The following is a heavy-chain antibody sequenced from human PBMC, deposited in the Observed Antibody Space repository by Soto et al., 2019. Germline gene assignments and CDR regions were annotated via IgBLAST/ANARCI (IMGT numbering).Heavy chain of an antibody. CDR2: IYHSGST. D-gene: IGHD3-16*01. J-gene: IGHJ4*02. V-gene: IGHV4-4*02. CDR1: SGSISSSNW. Sequence: QVQLQESGPGLVKPSGTLSLTCVVSSGSISSSNWWSWVRQPPGKGLEWIGEIYHSGSTNYNPSLKSRVTISVDKSKNQFSLNLSSVTAADTAVYHCVRAGTLSSEKGSYDDYWGQGTLVTVSS. CDR3: VRAGTLSSEKGSYDDY.